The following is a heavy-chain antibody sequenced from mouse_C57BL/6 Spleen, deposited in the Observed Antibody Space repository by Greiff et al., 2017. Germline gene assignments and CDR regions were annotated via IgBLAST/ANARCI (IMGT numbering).Heavy chain of an antibody. CDR2: ISDGGSYT. Sequence: EVKVVESGGGLVKPGGSLKLSCAASGFTFSSYAMSWVRQTPEKRLEWVATISDGGSYTYYPDNVKGRFTISRDNAKNNLYLQMSHLKSEDTAMYYCARVYDYDEGYAMDYWGQGTSVTVSS. V-gene: IGHV5-4*03. J-gene: IGHJ4*01. CDR1: GFTFSSYA. D-gene: IGHD2-4*01. CDR3: ARVYDYDEGYAMDY.